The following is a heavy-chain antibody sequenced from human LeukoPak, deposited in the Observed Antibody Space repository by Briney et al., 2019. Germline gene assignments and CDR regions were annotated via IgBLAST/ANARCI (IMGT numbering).Heavy chain of an antibody. Sequence: GGSLRLSCAASGFTVSNNGLSWFRQAPGKRLEWVSDISGGGDTYYAESAKGRFTISRDNSKNTLYLQMNSLRAEDTALYYASGHGSSSYWGQGTLVAVSS. V-gene: IGHV3-23*01. CDR3: SGHGSSSY. D-gene: IGHD6-13*01. CDR2: ISGGGDT. CDR1: GFTVSNNG. J-gene: IGHJ4*02.